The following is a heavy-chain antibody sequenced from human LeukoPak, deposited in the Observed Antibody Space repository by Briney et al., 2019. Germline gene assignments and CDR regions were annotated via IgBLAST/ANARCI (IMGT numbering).Heavy chain of an antibody. J-gene: IGHJ4*02. Sequence: GGSLRLSCAASGFTFSRYAMSWVRQAPGKGLEWVSVIYSGGSTYYADSVKGRFTISRDNSKNTLYLQMNSLRAEDTAVYYCARGYSSGWYYFDYWGQGTLVTVSS. V-gene: IGHV3-53*01. CDR2: IYSGGST. D-gene: IGHD6-19*01. CDR1: GFTFSRYA. CDR3: ARGYSSGWYYFDY.